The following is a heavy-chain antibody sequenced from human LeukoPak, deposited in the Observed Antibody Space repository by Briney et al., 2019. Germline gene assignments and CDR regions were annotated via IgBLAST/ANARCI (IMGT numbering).Heavy chain of an antibody. V-gene: IGHV3-53*01. Sequence: GGSLRLSCAASGFTVSSNYMSWVRQAPGKGLEWVSVIYSGGSTYYADSVKGRFTISGDNSKNTLYLQMNSLRAEDTAVYYCARASMYSGSYYGNLGNFDYWGQGTLVTVSS. CDR3: ARASMYSGSYYGNLGNFDY. J-gene: IGHJ4*02. D-gene: IGHD1-26*01. CDR2: IYSGGST. CDR1: GFTVSSNY.